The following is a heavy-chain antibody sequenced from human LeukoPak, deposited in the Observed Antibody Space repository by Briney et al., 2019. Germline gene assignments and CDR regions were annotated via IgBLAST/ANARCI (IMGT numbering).Heavy chain of an antibody. J-gene: IGHJ4*02. Sequence: PGGSLRLSCAASGFTFSSHWMHWVRQAPGKGLVWVARINGDGSSRSYADLVEGRFTISRDNAENTLYLRMNSLRAEDTAVYYCAREGVGPYSGSSDYWGQGTLVTISS. CDR2: INGDGSSR. D-gene: IGHD3-10*01. V-gene: IGHV3-74*01. CDR1: GFTFSSHW. CDR3: AREGVGPYSGSSDY.